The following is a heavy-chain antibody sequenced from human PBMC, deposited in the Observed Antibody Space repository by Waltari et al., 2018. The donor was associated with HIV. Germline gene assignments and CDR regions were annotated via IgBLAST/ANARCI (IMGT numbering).Heavy chain of an antibody. CDR1: GFPFSSYS. D-gene: IGHD4-17*01. Sequence: EVQLVESGGGWVEPGGSLGVSVAACGFPFSSYSMNWVRQAPWKVLEWVSYISSSSSTIYYADSVKGRFTISRDNAKNSLYLQMNSLRDEDTAVYYCAGGLMTTSPTWGQGTLVTVSS. J-gene: IGHJ5*02. CDR2: ISSSSSTI. V-gene: IGHV3-48*02. CDR3: AGGLMTTSPT.